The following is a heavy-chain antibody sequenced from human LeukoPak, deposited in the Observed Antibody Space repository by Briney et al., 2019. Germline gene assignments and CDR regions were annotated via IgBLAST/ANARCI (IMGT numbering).Heavy chain of an antibody. V-gene: IGHV3-30*02. CDR3: AELGITMIGGV. CDR1: GFTFKNYG. J-gene: IGHJ6*04. CDR2: IRYDGTEQ. D-gene: IGHD3-10*02. Sequence: GGSLRLSCAASGFTFKNYGMHWVRLAPGKGLEWVTFIRYDGTEQYYADSVKGRFTISRDNAKNSLYLQMNSLRAEDTAVYYCAELGITMIGGVWGKGTTVTISS.